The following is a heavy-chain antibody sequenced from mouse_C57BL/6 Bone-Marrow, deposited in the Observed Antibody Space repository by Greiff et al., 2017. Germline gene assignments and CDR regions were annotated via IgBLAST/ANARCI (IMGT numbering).Heavy chain of an antibody. V-gene: IGHV5-2*01. J-gene: IGHJ2*01. Sequence: EVKLMESGGGLVQPGESLKLSCESNEYEFPSHDMSWVRKTPEKRLELVAAINSDGGSTYYPDTMERRFIISRDNTKKTLYLQMSSLRSEDTALYYCASYYDYDVDYFDYWGQGTTLTVSS. D-gene: IGHD2-4*01. CDR3: ASYYDYDVDYFDY. CDR2: INSDGGST. CDR1: EYEFPSHD.